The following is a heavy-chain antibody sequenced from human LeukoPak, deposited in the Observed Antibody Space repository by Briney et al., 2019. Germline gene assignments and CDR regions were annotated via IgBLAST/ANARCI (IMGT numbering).Heavy chain of an antibody. Sequence: SETLSLTCTVSGGSISSYYWSWIRQPAGKGLEWIGRIYTSGSTNYNPSLKSRVTMSVDTSKNQFSLKLSSVTAADTAVYYCARDTVVVVPAALYNWFDPWGQGTLVTVSS. CDR3: ARDTVVVVPAALYNWFDP. J-gene: IGHJ5*02. V-gene: IGHV4-4*07. D-gene: IGHD2-2*01. CDR2: IYTSGST. CDR1: GGSISSYY.